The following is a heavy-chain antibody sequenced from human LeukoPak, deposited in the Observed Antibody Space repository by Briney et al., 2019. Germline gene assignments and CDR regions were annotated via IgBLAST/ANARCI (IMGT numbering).Heavy chain of an antibody. Sequence: GVSLKISCKGSGYRFTSYWIGWVRPMPGKGLEWMGIIYPGDSDTRYSPSFQGQVTISADKSISTAYLQWSSLKASDTAMYYCARPIFEDDVWGDAFDIWGQGTMVTVSS. CDR1: GYRFTSYW. D-gene: IGHD3-3*01. J-gene: IGHJ3*02. CDR3: ARPIFEDDVWGDAFDI. CDR2: IYPGDSDT. V-gene: IGHV5-51*01.